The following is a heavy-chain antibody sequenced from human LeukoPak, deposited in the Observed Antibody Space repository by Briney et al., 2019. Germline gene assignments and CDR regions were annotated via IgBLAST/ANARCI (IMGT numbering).Heavy chain of an antibody. CDR1: GGSFSGYY. CDR2: INHSGST. D-gene: IGHD3-10*01. V-gene: IGHV4-34*01. J-gene: IGHJ3*02. Sequence: KPSETLSLTCAVYGGSFSGYYWSWIRQPPGKGLEWIGEINHSGSTNYNPSLKSRVTISVDTSKNQFSLKLSSVTAADTAVYYCAKSNGYGLVDIWGQGTMVTVSS. CDR3: AKSNGYGLVDI.